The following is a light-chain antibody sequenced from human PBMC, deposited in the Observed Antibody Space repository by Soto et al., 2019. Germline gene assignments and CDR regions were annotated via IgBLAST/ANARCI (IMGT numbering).Light chain of an antibody. J-gene: IGKJ3*01. Sequence: DIQMAQSPSSVSASVGDRVTITCRASHGISSWLAWYQQKPGKAPNLLIYTASTLQTGVPSRFSGSGSGTDFTLTISSLQSEDFAVYYCQQYNNWPPVTFGPGTKVDIK. V-gene: IGKV1D-12*01. CDR3: QQYNNWPPVT. CDR1: HGISSW. CDR2: TAS.